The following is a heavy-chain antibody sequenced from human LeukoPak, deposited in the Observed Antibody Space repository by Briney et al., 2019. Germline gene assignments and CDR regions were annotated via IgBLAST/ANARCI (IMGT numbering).Heavy chain of an antibody. V-gene: IGHV1-46*01. CDR1: GYTFTSYY. CDR2: INPSGGST. CDR3: AGDERWLRLGWFDP. Sequence: ASVKVSCKASGYTFTSYYMHWVRQAPGQGLEWMGIINPSGGSTSYAQKFQGRVTMTRDTSTSTVYMELSSLTSEDTAVYYCAGDERWLRLGWFDPWGQGTLVTVSP. D-gene: IGHD5-12*01. J-gene: IGHJ5*02.